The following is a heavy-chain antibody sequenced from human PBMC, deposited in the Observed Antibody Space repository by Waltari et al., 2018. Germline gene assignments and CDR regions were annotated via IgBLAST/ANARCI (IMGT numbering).Heavy chain of an antibody. J-gene: IGHJ6*02. D-gene: IGHD5-12*01. CDR3: ATIISYYYGMDV. CDR1: GFTFSSYA. Sequence: EVQLLESGGGLVQPGGSLRLSCAASGFTFSSYAMSWVRQAPGKGLEWVSASSGSGGSTYYADSVKCRFTISRDNSKNTLYLQMNSLRAEDTAVYYCATIISYYYGMDVWGQGTTVTVSS. CDR2: SSGSGGST. V-gene: IGHV3-23*01.